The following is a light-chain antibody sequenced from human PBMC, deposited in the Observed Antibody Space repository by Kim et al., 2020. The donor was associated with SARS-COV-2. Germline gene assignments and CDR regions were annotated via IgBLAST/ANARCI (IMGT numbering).Light chain of an antibody. Sequence: EIVRTQPPATRSVSPGERATLSWRASQSVSSNLAWYQQKPGQAPRLLIYGASTRATGIPARFSGSGSGTEFTLTISSLQSEDFAVYYCQQYNNWPPRTTFGGGTKVDIK. CDR2: GAS. CDR1: QSVSSN. J-gene: IGKJ4*01. CDR3: QQYNNWPPRTT. V-gene: IGKV3-15*01.